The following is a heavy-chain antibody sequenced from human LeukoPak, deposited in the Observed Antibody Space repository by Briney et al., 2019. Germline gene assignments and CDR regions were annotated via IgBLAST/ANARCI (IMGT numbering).Heavy chain of an antibody. CDR3: AKDRRSGGSCSDY. V-gene: IGHV3-23*01. CDR2: ISGSGGST. D-gene: IGHD2-15*01. CDR1: GFTFSSYA. J-gene: IGHJ4*02. Sequence: PGGSLRLACAASGFTFSSYAMSWVRQAPGKGLEWVSAISGSGGSTYYADSVKGRFTISRDNSKNTLYLQMNSLRAEDTAVYYCAKDRRSGGSCSDYWGQGTLVTVSS.